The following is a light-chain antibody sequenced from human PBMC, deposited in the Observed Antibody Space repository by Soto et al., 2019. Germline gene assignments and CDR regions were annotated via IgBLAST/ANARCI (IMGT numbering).Light chain of an antibody. J-gene: IGKJ1*01. V-gene: IGKV1-5*03. CDR2: QAS. CDR3: QLLRT. CDR1: QSISNW. Sequence: IQMTQSPSTLSASVGDRVTITCRASQSISNWLAWYQQKPGKAPKLLIYQASTLQSGVPSRFSGSGTGTEFTLTINNLQPDDVATYYCQLLRTFGQGTKVEIK.